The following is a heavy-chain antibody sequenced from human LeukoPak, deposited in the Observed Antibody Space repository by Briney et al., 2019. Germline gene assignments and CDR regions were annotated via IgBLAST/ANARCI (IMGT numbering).Heavy chain of an antibody. CDR2: MSYDGSNK. J-gene: IGHJ6*02. Sequence: GGSLRLSCAASGFTFITYTIHWVRQAPGKGLDWVAVMSYDGSNKYYADSVKGRFTISGDNSKNTLYLQMNSLRAEDTAVYYCAKWIWIFNYYYYGMDVWGQGTTVTVSS. CDR1: GFTFITYT. D-gene: IGHD2-2*03. CDR3: AKWIWIFNYYYYGMDV. V-gene: IGHV3-30*18.